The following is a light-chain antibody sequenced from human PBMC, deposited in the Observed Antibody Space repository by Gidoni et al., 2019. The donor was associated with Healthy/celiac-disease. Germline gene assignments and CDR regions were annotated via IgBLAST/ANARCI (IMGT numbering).Light chain of an antibody. CDR2: WAS. CDR3: QQYYSTPGWT. V-gene: IGKV4-1*01. J-gene: IGKJ1*01. CDR1: QSVLYSSNNKTY. Sequence: DIVMTQSPDSLAVSLGERATINCKSSQSVLYSSNNKTYLAWYQQKPGQPPKLLIYWASTRESGVPDRFSGSGSGTDFTLTISSLQAEDVAVYYCQQYYSTPGWTFGQGTKVEIK.